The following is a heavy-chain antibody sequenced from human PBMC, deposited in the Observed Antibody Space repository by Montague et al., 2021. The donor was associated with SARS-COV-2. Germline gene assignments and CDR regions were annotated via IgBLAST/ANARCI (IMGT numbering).Heavy chain of an antibody. CDR1: GFSLSTSGMC. Sequence: PALVTPTQTLTLTCTFSGFSLSTSGMCVSWIRQPPGKALEWLARIDWDDDKYYSTSLKTRLTISKDTFKNQVVLTMTNMDPVDTATYYCARTTMITFGGVIVPFDYWGQGTLVTVSS. CDR3: ARTTMITFGGVIVPFDY. CDR2: IDWDDDK. J-gene: IGHJ4*02. D-gene: IGHD3-16*02. V-gene: IGHV2-70*11.